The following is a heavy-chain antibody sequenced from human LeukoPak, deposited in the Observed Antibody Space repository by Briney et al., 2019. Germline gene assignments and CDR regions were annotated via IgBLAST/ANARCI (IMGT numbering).Heavy chain of an antibody. J-gene: IGHJ4*02. V-gene: IGHV3-30*19. CDR3: ARHGETYDSSGYYPEAY. Sequence: GGSLRLSCAASGFIFSNYGMHWVRQTPGKGLEWVAVISYDGSNKYYADSVKGRFTISRDNSKNTLYLQMNSLRAEDTAVYYCARHGETYDSSGYYPEAYWGQGTLVTVSS. CDR1: GFIFSNYG. CDR2: ISYDGSNK. D-gene: IGHD3-22*01.